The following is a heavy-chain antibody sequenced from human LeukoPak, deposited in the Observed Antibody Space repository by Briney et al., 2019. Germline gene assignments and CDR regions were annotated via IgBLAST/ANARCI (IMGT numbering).Heavy chain of an antibody. Sequence: SSETLSLTCTVSGGSISSYYWSWIRQPPGKGLEWIGYIYYSGSTNYNPSLKSRVTISADTSKNQFSLNLTSVTAADTAVYYCASRAYYYYGMDVWGQGTTVTVSS. CDR2: IYYSGST. CDR3: ASRAYYYYGMDV. V-gene: IGHV4-59*01. J-gene: IGHJ6*02. CDR1: GGSISSYY.